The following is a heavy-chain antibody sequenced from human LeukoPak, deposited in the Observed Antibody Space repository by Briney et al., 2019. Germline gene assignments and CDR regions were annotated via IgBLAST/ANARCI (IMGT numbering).Heavy chain of an antibody. Sequence: PGGSLRLSCAASGFTFSSYGIPWVRQAPGKGLEWVAAIAYDGSNKYYADSVKGRFTISRDNSKKTLYLQMNSLRAEDAAVYYCARDQGVVVHGKYHYYGMDVWGQGTTVTVSS. CDR1: GFTFSSYG. CDR3: ARDQGVVVHGKYHYYGMDV. D-gene: IGHD3-22*01. V-gene: IGHV3-30*03. CDR2: IAYDGSNK. J-gene: IGHJ6*02.